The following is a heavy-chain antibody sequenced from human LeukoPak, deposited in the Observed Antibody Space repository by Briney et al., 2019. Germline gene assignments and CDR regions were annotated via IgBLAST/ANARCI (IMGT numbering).Heavy chain of an antibody. Sequence: GGSLRLSCEASGFTFSSYSMTWVRQAPGKGLEWVSSISYSTSFVYYKDSVKGRFTISRDNAKNSLYLQMISLRAEDTAVYYCARDGILTGYSNNWFDPWGQGTLVTVSS. D-gene: IGHD3-9*01. CDR1: GFTFSSYS. CDR3: ARDGILTGYSNNWFDP. V-gene: IGHV3-21*01. J-gene: IGHJ5*02. CDR2: ISYSTSFV.